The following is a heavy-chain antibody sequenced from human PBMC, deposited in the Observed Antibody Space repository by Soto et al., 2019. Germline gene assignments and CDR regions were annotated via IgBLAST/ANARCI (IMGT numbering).Heavy chain of an antibody. CDR3: ARVLRYCSGGSCLMDV. Sequence: ASVKVSCKASGYTFTSYDINWVRQATGQGLEWMGWMNPNSGNTGYAQKFQGRVTMTRNTSISTAYMELSSLRSEDTAVYYCARVLRYCSGGSCLMDVWGKGTTVPVS. CDR2: MNPNSGNT. J-gene: IGHJ6*04. V-gene: IGHV1-8*01. CDR1: GYTFTSYD. D-gene: IGHD2-15*01.